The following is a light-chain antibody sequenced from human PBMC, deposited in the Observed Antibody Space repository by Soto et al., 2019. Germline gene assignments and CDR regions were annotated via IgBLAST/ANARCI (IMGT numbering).Light chain of an antibody. V-gene: IGKV3-20*01. CDR3: QQYGNSPPLT. Sequence: EIVLTQSPGTLSLSPGERATRCCRASQSVSSDVAWYQQRRGEAPRVLIYGGSSRATGIPDRFSGSGSGTDFTLTISRLEPEDFALYYCQQYGNSPPLTFGGGTKVDIK. J-gene: IGKJ4*01. CDR1: QSVSSD. CDR2: GGS.